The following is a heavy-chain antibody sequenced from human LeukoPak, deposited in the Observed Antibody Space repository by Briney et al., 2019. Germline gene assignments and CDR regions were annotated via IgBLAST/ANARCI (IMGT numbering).Heavy chain of an antibody. CDR2: IYYSGTT. CDR1: GGSISSYY. Sequence: KPSETLSLTCTVSGGSISSYYWSWIRQPPGKGLEWIGSIYYSGTTYYNPSLKSRVTISLDTSKNQFSLKLSSVTAADTAVYYCAKLATAIVDYWGQGTLVTVSS. D-gene: IGHD2-21*02. CDR3: AKLATAIVDY. V-gene: IGHV4-59*12. J-gene: IGHJ4*02.